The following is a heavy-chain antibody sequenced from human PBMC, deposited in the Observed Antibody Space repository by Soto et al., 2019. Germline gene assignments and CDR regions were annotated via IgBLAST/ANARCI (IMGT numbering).Heavy chain of an antibody. CDR3: ARRITMFGVPYSLNYGMDV. D-gene: IGHD3-3*01. CDR1: GFTFSSYV. CDR2: ISGSGGST. Sequence: EVQLLESGGGLVQPGGSLRLSCAASGFTFSSYVMSWVRQAPGKGLEWVSAISGSGGSTYYADSVKGRFTISRDNSKNTLYLQMNSLRAEDTAVYYCARRITMFGVPYSLNYGMDVWGQGTTVTVSS. J-gene: IGHJ6*02. V-gene: IGHV3-23*01.